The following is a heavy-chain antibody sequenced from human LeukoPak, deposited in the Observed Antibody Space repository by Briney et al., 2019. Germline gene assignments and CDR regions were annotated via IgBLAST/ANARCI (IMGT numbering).Heavy chain of an antibody. J-gene: IGHJ4*02. CDR3: ARLPSYGSGRDY. CDR2: ISSSSSYI. Sequence: PGGSLRLSCAASGFTFSSYSMNWVRHAPGKGLEWVSSISSSSSYIYYADSVKGRFTMSRDNAKNSLYLQMNSLRAEDTAVYYCARLPSYGSGRDYWGQGTLVTVSS. V-gene: IGHV3-21*01. D-gene: IGHD5-18*01. CDR1: GFTFSSYS.